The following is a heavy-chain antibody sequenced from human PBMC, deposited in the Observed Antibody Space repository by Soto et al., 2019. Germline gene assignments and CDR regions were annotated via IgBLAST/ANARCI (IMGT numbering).Heavy chain of an antibody. D-gene: IGHD2-8*01. J-gene: IGHJ4*02. CDR2: IYWDNDK. Sequence: WIRQPPGKALEWLARIYWDNDKRYSPSLESRLTIAKDTPKNQVVLTMTNMDPVDTGTYFCGHALGYCTNTNCFRRGMYLARWGQGSLVTVSS. V-gene: IGHV2-5*02. CDR3: GHALGYCTNTNCFRRGMYLAR.